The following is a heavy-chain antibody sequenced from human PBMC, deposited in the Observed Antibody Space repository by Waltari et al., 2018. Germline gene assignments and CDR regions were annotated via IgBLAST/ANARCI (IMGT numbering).Heavy chain of an antibody. J-gene: IGHJ4*02. CDR3: ARVDGYNTGWYDY. CDR1: QFTFSSHW. D-gene: IGHD6-19*01. CDR2: INQGGSDK. Sequence: EVQLEESGGGLVQPGGSLTLSCEASQFTFSSHWMGWVRQAPGKGLEWVANINQGGSDKRYLDSVKGRFTISRDNAKNLLYLQMNSLRAEDTALYYCARVDGYNTGWYDYWGQGTLVTVSS. V-gene: IGHV3-7*01.